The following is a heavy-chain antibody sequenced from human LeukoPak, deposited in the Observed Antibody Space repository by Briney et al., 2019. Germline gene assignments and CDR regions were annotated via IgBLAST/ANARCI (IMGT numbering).Heavy chain of an antibody. Sequence: SETLSLTCAVYGGSFSGYYWSWIRQPPGKGLEWIGEINHSGSTNYNPSLKSRVTISVDTSKNQFSLKLSSVTAADTAVYYCARGRGSSSVVSLYRLSNWFDPWGQGTLVTVSS. CDR2: INHSGST. D-gene: IGHD6-6*01. J-gene: IGHJ5*02. V-gene: IGHV4-34*01. CDR1: GGSFSGYY. CDR3: ARGRGSSSVVSLYRLSNWFDP.